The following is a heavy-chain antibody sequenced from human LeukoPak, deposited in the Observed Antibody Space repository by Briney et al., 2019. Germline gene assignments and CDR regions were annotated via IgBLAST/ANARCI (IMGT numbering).Heavy chain of an antibody. CDR1: GFTFDDYG. CDR3: ARRIAAAGSGDAFDI. J-gene: IGHJ3*02. CDR2: INWNGGST. D-gene: IGHD6-13*01. Sequence: GGSLRLSCAASGFTFDDYGMSWVRQAPGKGLEWVSGINWNGGSTGYADSVKGRFTISRDNAKNSLYLQMNSLRAEDTALYYCARRIAAAGSGDAFDIWGQGTMVTVSS. V-gene: IGHV3-20*04.